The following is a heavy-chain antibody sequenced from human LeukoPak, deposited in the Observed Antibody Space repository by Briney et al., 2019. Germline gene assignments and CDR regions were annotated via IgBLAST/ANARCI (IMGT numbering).Heavy chain of an antibody. CDR3: AKDNNGYSSGPADY. J-gene: IGHJ4*02. Sequence: GGSLRLSCAASGFTFSSYAMSWVRQAPGKGLEWVSAISGSGGSTYYADSVKGRFTISRDNSKNTLYLQMNSLRAEDTAVYYCAKDNNGYSSGPADYWGQGTLVTVSS. CDR2: ISGSGGST. V-gene: IGHV3-23*01. CDR1: GFTFSSYA. D-gene: IGHD6-19*01.